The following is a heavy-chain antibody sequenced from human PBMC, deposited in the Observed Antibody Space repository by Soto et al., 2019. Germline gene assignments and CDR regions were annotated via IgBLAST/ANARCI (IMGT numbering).Heavy chain of an antibody. CDR2: INHSGST. V-gene: IGHV4-34*01. CDR3: ARRPYYYDSSVGGAFDI. CDR1: GGSFSGYY. J-gene: IGHJ3*02. Sequence: SETLSLTCAVYGGSFSGYYWTWIRQPPGTGLEWIGEINHSGSTNYNPSLKSRVTISVDTSKNQFSLKLSSVTAADTAFYYCARRPYYYDSSVGGAFDIWGQGTMVTVSS. D-gene: IGHD3-22*01.